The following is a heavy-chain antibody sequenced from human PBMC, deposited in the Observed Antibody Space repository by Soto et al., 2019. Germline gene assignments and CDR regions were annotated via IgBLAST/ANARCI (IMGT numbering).Heavy chain of an antibody. CDR1: GFTFSRYW. CDR3: ASGHYGTNGYYSPFEY. D-gene: IGHD3-22*01. J-gene: IGHJ4*02. V-gene: IGHV3-74*01. Sequence: EVQLLESGGGLVQPGGSLRLSCSASGFTFSRYWMHWVRQTPGKGLVWVSRLNSDGSFTSYADSVKGRFTISRDNAKNTLYLQMNSLRAEDTAVYYCASGHYGTNGYYSPFEYWGQGSLVTVSS. CDR2: LNSDGSFT.